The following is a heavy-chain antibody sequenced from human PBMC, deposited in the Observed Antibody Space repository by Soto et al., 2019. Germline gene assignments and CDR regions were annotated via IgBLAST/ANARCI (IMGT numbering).Heavy chain of an antibody. CDR1: GGSISSSSYY. CDR3: ARRGYYAISAFDI. Sequence: QLQLQESGPGLVKPSETLSLTCTVSGGSISSSSYYWGWIRQPPGKGLEWIGSIYYSGSTYYNPSLKSRVTISGDTSKNQFSLKLSSVTAAETAVYYCARRGYYAISAFDIWGQGTMVTVSS. D-gene: IGHD2-8*01. V-gene: IGHV4-39*01. J-gene: IGHJ3*02. CDR2: IYYSGST.